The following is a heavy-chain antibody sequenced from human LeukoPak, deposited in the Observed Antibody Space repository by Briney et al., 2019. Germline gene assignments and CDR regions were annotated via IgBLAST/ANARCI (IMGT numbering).Heavy chain of an antibody. Sequence: GGSLRLSCAASGFTFDDYAMHWVRQAPGKGLEWVSGISWNSGSIGYADSVKGRFTISRDNAKNSLYLQMNSLRAEDTALYYCAKGSVAAVRHHSSFDYWGQGTLVTVSS. CDR1: GFTFDDYA. CDR2: ISWNSGSI. CDR3: AKGSVAAVRHHSSFDY. V-gene: IGHV3-9*01. J-gene: IGHJ4*02. D-gene: IGHD6-6*01.